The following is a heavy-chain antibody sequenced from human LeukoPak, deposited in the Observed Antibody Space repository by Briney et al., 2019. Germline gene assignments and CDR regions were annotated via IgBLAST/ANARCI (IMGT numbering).Heavy chain of an antibody. Sequence: SGTLSLTCDVSGGSRINAGWWSWVRQPPGKGLEWTGEIFHSGNTKYNPSLESRVTISVDKSNHQSTLEMKSVTAADTAIYYCARDLGYYYGLDIWSRGTTVTVSS. CDR1: GGSRINAGW. J-gene: IGHJ6*02. D-gene: IGHD3-16*01. V-gene: IGHV4-4*02. CDR3: ARDLGYYYGLDI. CDR2: IFHSGNT.